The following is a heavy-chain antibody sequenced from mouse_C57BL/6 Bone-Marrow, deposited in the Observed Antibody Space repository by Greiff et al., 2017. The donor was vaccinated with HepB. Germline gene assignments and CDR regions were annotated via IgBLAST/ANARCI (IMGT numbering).Heavy chain of an antibody. V-gene: IGHV1-7*01. Sequence: VQLQQSGAELAKPGASVKLSCKASGYTFTSYWMHWVKQRPGQGLEWIGYINPSSGYTKYNEKFKSKATLTVDKPSSTAYMQLSSLTSEDSAVYYCARVTTVVAHWYFDVWGTGTTVTVSS. CDR2: INPSSGYT. CDR1: GYTFTSYW. CDR3: ARVTTVVAHWYFDV. J-gene: IGHJ1*03. D-gene: IGHD1-1*01.